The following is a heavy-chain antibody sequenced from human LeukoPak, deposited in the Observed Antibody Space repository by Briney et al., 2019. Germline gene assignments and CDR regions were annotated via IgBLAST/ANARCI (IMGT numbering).Heavy chain of an antibody. CDR3: AKDNAPYCGGDCYASFDY. CDR1: GFTFSSYA. J-gene: IGHJ4*02. Sequence: GGSLRLSCAASGFTFSSYAVSWVRQAPGKGLAWVSAISDSGGSTQYADSVKGRFTISRDNSKNTLYLQMNSLRAEDTAVYYCAKDNAPYCGGDCYASFDYWGQGTLVTVSS. CDR2: ISDSGGST. D-gene: IGHD2-21*02. V-gene: IGHV3-23*01.